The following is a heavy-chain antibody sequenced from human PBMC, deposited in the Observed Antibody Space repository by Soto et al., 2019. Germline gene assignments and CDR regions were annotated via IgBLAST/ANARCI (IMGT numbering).Heavy chain of an antibody. Sequence: QVQLVESGGGVVQPGRSLRLSCAASGFTFSSYGMHWVRQAPGKGLEWVAVIWYDGSNKYYADSVKGRFTISRDNSKNTLYLQMNSLRAEDTAVYYCARGIAARPDDYYYGMDVWGQGTTVTVSS. CDR1: GFTFSSYG. D-gene: IGHD6-6*01. CDR3: ARGIAARPDDYYYGMDV. CDR2: IWYDGSNK. V-gene: IGHV3-33*01. J-gene: IGHJ6*02.